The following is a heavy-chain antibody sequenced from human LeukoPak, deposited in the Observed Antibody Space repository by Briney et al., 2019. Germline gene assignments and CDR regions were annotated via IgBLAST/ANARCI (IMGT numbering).Heavy chain of an antibody. CDR1: GYSFTSYW. V-gene: IGHV5-51*01. CDR3: ARQATYDSSGYYYGTLAY. CDR2: IYPGDSDT. D-gene: IGHD3-22*01. Sequence: GGSLKISCKGLGYSFTSYWIGWVRQMPGKGLEWMGIIYPGDSDTRYSPSFLGQVTISADKSINTAYLQWSSLKASDTAMYYCARQATYDSSGYYYGTLAYWGQGTLVTVSS. J-gene: IGHJ4*02.